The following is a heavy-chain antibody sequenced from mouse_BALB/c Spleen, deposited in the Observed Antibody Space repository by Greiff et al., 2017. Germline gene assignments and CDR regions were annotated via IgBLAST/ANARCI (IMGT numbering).Heavy chain of an antibody. Sequence: EVKLMESGGGLVKPGGSLKLSCAASGFTFSSYAMSWVRQTPEKRLEWVASISSGGSTYYPDSVKGRFTISRDNARNILYLQMSSLRSEDTAMYYCARRAGYFDYWGQGTTLTVSS. CDR3: ARRAGYFDY. CDR1: GFTFSSYA. D-gene: IGHD3-3*01. CDR2: ISSGGST. J-gene: IGHJ2*01. V-gene: IGHV5-6-5*01.